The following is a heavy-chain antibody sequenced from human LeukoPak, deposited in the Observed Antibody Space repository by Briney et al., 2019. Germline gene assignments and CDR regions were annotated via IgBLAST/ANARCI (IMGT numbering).Heavy chain of an antibody. CDR3: ARTNYDFWSGYFVHFDY. CDR2: IYYSGST. CDR1: GGSISSGDYY. D-gene: IGHD3-3*01. V-gene: IGHV4-30-4*08. Sequence: ASQTLSLTCTVSGGSISSGDYYWSWIRQPPGKGLEWIGYIYYSGSTNYNPSLKSRVTISVDTSKNQFSLKLSSVTAADTAVYYCARTNYDFWSGYFVHFDYWGQGTLVTVSS. J-gene: IGHJ4*02.